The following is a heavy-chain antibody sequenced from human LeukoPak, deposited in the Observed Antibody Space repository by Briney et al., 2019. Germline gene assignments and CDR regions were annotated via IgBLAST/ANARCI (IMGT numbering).Heavy chain of an antibody. CDR2: INYSGNT. CDR1: GGSISAYY. J-gene: IGHJ4*02. CDR3: ARDRDSSGWFDY. Sequence: TETLSLTCTVSGGSISAYYWSWIRQPPGKGLEWIGYINYSGNTNYNPSLKSRVTISVDTSKNQFSLKLSSVTAADTAFYYCARDRDSSGWFDYWGQGTLVTVSS. D-gene: IGHD6-19*01. V-gene: IGHV4-59*01.